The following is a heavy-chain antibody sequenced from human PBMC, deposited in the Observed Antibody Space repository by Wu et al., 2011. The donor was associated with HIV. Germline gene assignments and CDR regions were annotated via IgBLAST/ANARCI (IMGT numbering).Heavy chain of an antibody. CDR2: IVPRLGAA. D-gene: IGHD2-8*02. V-gene: IGHV1-69*11. CDR3: AREWRYCTGGSPCPSEYLQH. J-gene: IGHJ1*01. CDR1: GGIFSSYA. Sequence: QVQLVQSGAEVKKPWSSVKVPCKASGGIFSSYALSWLRQAPGQGLECVGSIVPRLGAADYTQRFQDRVIITADESTRTTYMEVRNLRSDDTALYYCAREWRYCTGGSPCPSEYLQHWGQGTLV.